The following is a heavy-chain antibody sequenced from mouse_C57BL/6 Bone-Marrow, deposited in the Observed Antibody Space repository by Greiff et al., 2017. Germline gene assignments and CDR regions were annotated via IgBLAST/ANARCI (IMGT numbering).Heavy chain of an antibody. D-gene: IGHD4-1*02. CDR2: IHPNSGST. CDR1: GYTFTSYW. V-gene: IGHV1-64*01. Sequence: QVQLQQPGAELVKPGASVKLSCKASGYTFTSYWMHWVKQRPGQGLEWIGMIHPNSGSTNYNEKFKSKATLTVDKSSSTAYMQLSSLTSEDSAVYYCARRGNWGYAMDYWGQGTSVTVSS. CDR3: ARRGNWGYAMDY. J-gene: IGHJ4*01.